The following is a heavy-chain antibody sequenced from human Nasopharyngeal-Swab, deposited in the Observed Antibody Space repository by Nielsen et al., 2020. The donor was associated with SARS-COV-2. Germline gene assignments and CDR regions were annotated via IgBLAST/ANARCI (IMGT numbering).Heavy chain of an antibody. CDR2: ISSTSSVS. CDR3: ARDVALVGAELDY. V-gene: IGHV3-48*02. CDR1: GFTFRSNG. Sequence: GGSLRLSCAASGFTFRSNGMHWVRQAPGKGLEWVAYISSTSSVSYYADFAQGRITISRDNAANSLSLQMTSLRDEDTAIYYCARDVALVGAELDYWGQGTLVTVSS. D-gene: IGHD1-26*01. J-gene: IGHJ4*02.